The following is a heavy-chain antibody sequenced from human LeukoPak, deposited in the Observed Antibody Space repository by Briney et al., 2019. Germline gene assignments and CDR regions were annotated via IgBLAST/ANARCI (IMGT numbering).Heavy chain of an antibody. V-gene: IGHV3-23*01. CDR1: GISLSNYG. CDR3: AKRGVVIRVILVGFHKEAYYFDS. D-gene: IGHD3-22*01. J-gene: IGHJ4*02. CDR2: IIGSGGGT. Sequence: GGSLRLSFAVSGISLSNYGMSWVRRAPGKGREWVAGIIGSGGGTNYSDSVKGRFTISRDNPKNTLYLQMNRLRAEDTAVYFCAKRGVVIRVILVGFHKEAYYFDSWGQGALVTVSS.